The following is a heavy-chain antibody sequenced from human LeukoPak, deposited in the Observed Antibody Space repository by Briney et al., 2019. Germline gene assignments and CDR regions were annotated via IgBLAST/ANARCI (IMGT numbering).Heavy chain of an antibody. V-gene: IGHV4-4*07. J-gene: IGHJ4*02. Sequence: SETLSLTCTVFGDSIGTFYWSWLRQSAGKGLEWIGRFYTSGSANYNASLKSRATMSVDTSKNQFFLKLISVTAADTAIYYCTRGHRGLPDFEYWGQGILVTVSS. CDR2: FYTSGSA. D-gene: IGHD1-26*01. CDR1: GDSIGTFY. CDR3: TRGHRGLPDFEY.